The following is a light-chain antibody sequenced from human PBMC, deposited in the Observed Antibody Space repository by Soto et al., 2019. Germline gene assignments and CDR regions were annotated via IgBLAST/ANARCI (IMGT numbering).Light chain of an antibody. CDR1: QSVLHSSRYKNY. J-gene: IGKJ3*01. V-gene: IGKV4-1*01. CDR3: QQYFSTPFT. Sequence: DIVMTQSPDSLAVSLGERATINCKSSQSVLHSSRYKNYLAWYQQKPGQPPKLLISWASTRESGVPDRFSGSGSGTDFTLTISSLQAEDVAVYYCQQYFSTPFTFGPGTKVDIK. CDR2: WAS.